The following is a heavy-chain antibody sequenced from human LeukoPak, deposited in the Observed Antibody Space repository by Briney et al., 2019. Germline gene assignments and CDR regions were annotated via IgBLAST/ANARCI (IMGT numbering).Heavy chain of an antibody. CDR3: ARRNNYDY. CDR1: GFTFGSYW. J-gene: IGHJ4*02. Sequence: GGSLRLSCAASGFTFGSYWMSWVRQAPGKGLEWVANIKQDGSEKYYVDSVKGRFTISRDNAKNSLYLQMNSLRAEDTAVYYCARRNNYDYWGQGTLVTVSS. CDR2: IKQDGSEK. D-gene: IGHD1/OR15-1a*01. V-gene: IGHV3-7*03.